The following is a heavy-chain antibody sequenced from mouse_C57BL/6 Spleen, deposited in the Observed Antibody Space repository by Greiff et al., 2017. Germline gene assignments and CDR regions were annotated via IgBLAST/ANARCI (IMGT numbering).Heavy chain of an antibody. CDR1: GYTFTSYW. Sequence: QVQLQQPGAELVRPGSSVKLSCKASGYTFTSYWMHWVKQRPIQGLEWIGKIDPSDSETHYNQKFKDKATLTVDKSSSTAYMQLSSLTSEDSAVYYCARSDDGYYWYFDVWGTGTTVTVSS. D-gene: IGHD2-3*01. CDR2: IDPSDSET. V-gene: IGHV1-52*01. CDR3: ARSDDGYYWYFDV. J-gene: IGHJ1*03.